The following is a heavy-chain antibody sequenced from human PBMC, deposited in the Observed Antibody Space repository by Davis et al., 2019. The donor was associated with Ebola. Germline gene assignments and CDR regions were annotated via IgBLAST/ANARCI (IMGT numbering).Heavy chain of an antibody. CDR3: ARIWGYYGMDV. V-gene: IGHV3-74*01. D-gene: IGHD7-27*01. J-gene: IGHJ6*02. CDR1: GFTFSSYW. CDR2: INSDGSST. Sequence: PGGSLRLSCAASGFTFSSYWMHWVRQAPGKGLVWVSRINSDGSSTSYADSVKGRFTISRDNSKNTLYLQMNSLRAEDTAVYYCARIWGYYGMDVWGQGTTVTVSS.